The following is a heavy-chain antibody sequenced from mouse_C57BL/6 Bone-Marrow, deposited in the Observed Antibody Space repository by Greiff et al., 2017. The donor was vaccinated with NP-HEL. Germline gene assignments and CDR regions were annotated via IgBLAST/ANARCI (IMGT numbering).Heavy chain of an antibody. Sequence: EVMLVESGGGLVKPGGSLKLSCAASGFTFSDYGMHWVRQAPEKGLEWVAYISSGSSTIYYADTVKGRFTISRDNATNTLFLQMTSLRSEDTARYNGAKGYYGRGHYARDYWGQGTSLTVSS. CDR1: GFTFSDYG. V-gene: IGHV5-17*01. J-gene: IGHJ4*01. D-gene: IGHD1-1*01. CDR2: ISSGSSTI. CDR3: AKGYYGRGHYARDY.